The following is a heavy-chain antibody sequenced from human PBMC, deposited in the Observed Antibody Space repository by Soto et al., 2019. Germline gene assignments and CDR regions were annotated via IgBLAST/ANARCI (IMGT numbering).Heavy chain of an antibody. CDR2: INHSGST. CDR1: GGSFSGYY. Sequence: PSETLSLTCAVYGGSFSGYYWSWIRQPPGKGLEWIGEINHSGSTNYNPSLKSRVTISVDTSKNQFSLKLSSVTAADTAVYYCARDGGLLFFEWLSSDYYYYYGMDVWGQGTTVTVSS. CDR3: ARDGGLLFFEWLSSDYYYYYGMDV. V-gene: IGHV4-34*01. D-gene: IGHD3-3*01. J-gene: IGHJ6*02.